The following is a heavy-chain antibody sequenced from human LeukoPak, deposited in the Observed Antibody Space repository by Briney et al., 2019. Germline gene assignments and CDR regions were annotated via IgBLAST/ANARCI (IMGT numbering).Heavy chain of an antibody. J-gene: IGHJ5*02. Sequence: SQTLSLTCAISGDSVSSNSAAWNWIRQSPSRGLEWLGRTYYRSKWYNNYAISVKSRITINPDTSENQFSLQLNSVTPEDTAVYYCARDFCSSSNCPNNWIDPWGQGTLVTVSS. CDR3: ARDFCSSSNCPNNWIDP. V-gene: IGHV6-1*01. D-gene: IGHD2-2*01. CDR2: TYYRSKWYN. CDR1: GDSVSSNSAA.